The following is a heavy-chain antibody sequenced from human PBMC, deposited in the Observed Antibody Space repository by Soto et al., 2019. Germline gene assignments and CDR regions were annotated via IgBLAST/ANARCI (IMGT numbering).Heavy chain of an antibody. CDR1: GGSISSSNW. J-gene: IGHJ4*02. Sequence: QVQLQESGPGLVKPSGTLSLTCAVSGGSISSSNWWSWVRQPPGKGLEWIGEIYHSGSTNYNPSLKSRVTISVDKSRYRFSRKLSSVTAADTDVYSCARVAVAGTRFDYWGQGTLVSVSS. V-gene: IGHV4-4*02. CDR2: IYHSGST. CDR3: ARVAVAGTRFDY. D-gene: IGHD6-19*01.